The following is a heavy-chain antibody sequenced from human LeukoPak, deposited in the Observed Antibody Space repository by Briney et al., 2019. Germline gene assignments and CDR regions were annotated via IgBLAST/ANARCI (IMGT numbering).Heavy chain of an antibody. D-gene: IGHD2-21*01. Sequence: AETLSLTCSVSGGSISSYTWSWIRQPPGKRLEWVGNIYDSGRTNYNPSLKSHVTISVDTSKIQFSRKLSSVTAADTAVYHCARERSDPYDAFDIWGQGTMVTVSS. V-gene: IGHV4-59*01. CDR1: GGSISSYT. CDR2: IYDSGRT. CDR3: ARERSDPYDAFDI. J-gene: IGHJ3*02.